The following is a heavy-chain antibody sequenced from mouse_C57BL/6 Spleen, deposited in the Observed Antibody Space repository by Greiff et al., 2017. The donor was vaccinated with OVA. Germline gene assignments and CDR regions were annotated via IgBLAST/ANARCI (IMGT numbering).Heavy chain of an antibody. V-gene: IGHV1-9*01. CDR3: ARGDYGSSGGYFDV. J-gene: IGHJ1*03. CDR2: ILPGSGST. D-gene: IGHD1-1*01. CDR1: GYTFTGYW. Sequence: VQLQQSGAELLKPGASVKLSCKATGYTFTGYWIAWVKQRPGHGLEWIGEILPGSGSTNYNAKFKGKAAFTADTSSNPAYMQLSSLTTEDSASSYGARGDYGSSGGYFDVWGTGTTVTVSS.